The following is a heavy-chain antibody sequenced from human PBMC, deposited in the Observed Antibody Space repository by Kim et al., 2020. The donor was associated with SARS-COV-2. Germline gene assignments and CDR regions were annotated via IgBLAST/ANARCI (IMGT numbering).Heavy chain of an antibody. CDR3: ATAPGRGSSWKRGAFDI. CDR1: GYTLTELS. D-gene: IGHD6-6*01. V-gene: IGHV1-24*01. J-gene: IGHJ3*02. CDR2: FDPEDGAT. Sequence: ASVKVSCKVSGYTLTELSMHWVRQAPGKGLEWMGGFDPEDGATIYAQKFQGRVTMTEDTSTDTAYMELSSLRSEDTAVYYCATAPGRGSSWKRGAFDIWGQGTMVTVSS.